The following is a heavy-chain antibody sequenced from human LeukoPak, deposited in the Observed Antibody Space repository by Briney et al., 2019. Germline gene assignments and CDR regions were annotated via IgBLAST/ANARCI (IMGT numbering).Heavy chain of an antibody. CDR2: IRSKTDGGTT. CDR1: GFTFRDAW. D-gene: IGHD3-10*01. V-gene: IGHV3-15*01. Sequence: GGSLRLSCAASGFTFRDAWMTWVRQAPGKGLEWVGRIRSKTDGGTTDYVVSVQGRFTISRDDSKNTLYLQMNSLRAEDTAVYYCAKVIHGYYGSGSYRPPPLPFDYWGQGTLVTVSS. J-gene: IGHJ4*02. CDR3: AKVIHGYYGSGSYRPPPLPFDY.